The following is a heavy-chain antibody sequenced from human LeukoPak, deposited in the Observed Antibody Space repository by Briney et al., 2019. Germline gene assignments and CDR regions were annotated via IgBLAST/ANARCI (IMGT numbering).Heavy chain of an antibody. CDR1: GFSFSAAW. CDR3: VNLGYSD. V-gene: IGHV3-7*01. CDR2: IKNDGSDK. J-gene: IGHJ4*02. Sequence: GGSLRLSCEASGFSFSAAWMTWVRQAPGKGLEWLATIKNDGSDKYYVDSVKGRFTLSRDNAKNLVYLQMNSLRVEDTAVYYCVNLGYSDGGQGTLVTVSS. D-gene: IGHD5-12*01.